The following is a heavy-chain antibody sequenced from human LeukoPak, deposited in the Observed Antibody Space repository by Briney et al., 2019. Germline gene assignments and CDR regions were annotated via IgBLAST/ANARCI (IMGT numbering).Heavy chain of an antibody. CDR1: GFSFSAAW. CDR3: VNLGYSD. V-gene: IGHV3-7*01. CDR2: IKNDGSDK. J-gene: IGHJ4*02. Sequence: GGSLRLSCEASGFSFSAAWMTWVRQAPGKGLEWLATIKNDGSDKYYVDSVKGRFTLSRDNAKNLVYLQMNSLRVEDTAVYYCVNLGYSDGGQGTLVTVSS. D-gene: IGHD5-12*01.